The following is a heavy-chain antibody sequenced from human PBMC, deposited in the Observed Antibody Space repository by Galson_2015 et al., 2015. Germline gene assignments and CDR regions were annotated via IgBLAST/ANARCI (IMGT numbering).Heavy chain of an antibody. J-gene: IGHJ4*02. V-gene: IGHV3-33*01. Sequence: SLRLSCAASGFTFSSYGMHWVRQAPGKGLEWVAVIWYDGSNKYYADSVKGRFTISRDNSKNTLYLQMNSLRAEDTAVYYCARDARNRYNWNQGYFDYWGQG. CDR3: ARDARNRYNWNQGYFDY. CDR1: GFTFSSYG. CDR2: IWYDGSNK. D-gene: IGHD1-1*01.